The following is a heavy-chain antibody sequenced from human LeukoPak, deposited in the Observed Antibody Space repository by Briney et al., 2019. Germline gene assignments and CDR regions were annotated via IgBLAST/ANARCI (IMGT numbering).Heavy chain of an antibody. CDR3: ARESSSSLDL. CDR2: INPNSGGT. V-gene: IGHV1-2*06. D-gene: IGHD6-6*01. CDR1: GYTFTGYY. Sequence: VASVKVSCKASGYTFTGYYIHWVRQAPGQGLEWMGRINPNSGGTNYAQKFQGRVTMTRDTSISTAYMELSSLRSEDTAVYYCARESSSSLDLWGRGTLVTVSS. J-gene: IGHJ2*01.